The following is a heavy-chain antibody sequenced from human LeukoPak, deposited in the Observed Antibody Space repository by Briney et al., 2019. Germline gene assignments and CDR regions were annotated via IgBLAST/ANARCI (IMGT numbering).Heavy chain of an antibody. V-gene: IGHV3-9*01. CDR2: ISWNSGSI. J-gene: IGHJ6*02. CDR3: ARARGYYYGMDV. D-gene: IGHD6-6*01. Sequence: QTGGSLRLSCAASGFTFDDYAMHWGRQAPGKGLEWVSDISWNSGSIGYADSVKGRFTISRDNARNSLYLQMNSLRAEDTALYYCARARGYYYGMDVWGQGTTVTVSS. CDR1: GFTFDDYA.